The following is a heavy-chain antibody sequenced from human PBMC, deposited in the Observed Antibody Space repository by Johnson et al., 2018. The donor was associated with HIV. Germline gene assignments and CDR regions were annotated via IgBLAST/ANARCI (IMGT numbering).Heavy chain of an antibody. Sequence: QVQLVESGGGLVKPGGSLRLSCAASGFTFSDYYMSWIRQAPGKGLEWVSYISSSGSTIYYADSVKGGFTISRDNSKNTLYMQMNSLRAEDTAVYYCLSQWLVRNAFDIWGQGTMVTVSS. CDR3: LSQWLVRNAFDI. CDR1: GFTFSDYY. CDR2: ISSSGSTI. V-gene: IGHV3-11*04. J-gene: IGHJ3*02. D-gene: IGHD6-19*01.